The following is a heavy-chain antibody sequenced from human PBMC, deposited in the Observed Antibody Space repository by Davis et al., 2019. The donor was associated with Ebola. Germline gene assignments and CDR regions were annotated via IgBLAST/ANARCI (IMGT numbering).Heavy chain of an antibody. CDR2: ISYDGSNK. D-gene: IGHD5-18*01. Sequence: GESLKISCAASGFTFSSYAMHWVRQAPGKGLEWVAVISYDGSNKYYADSVKGRFTVSRDISKNTLYLQMGSLRGEDMGVYFCAREAWIRLWRVFDYWGQGTLVTVSS. J-gene: IGHJ4*02. CDR3: AREAWIRLWRVFDY. V-gene: IGHV3-30*14. CDR1: GFTFSSYA.